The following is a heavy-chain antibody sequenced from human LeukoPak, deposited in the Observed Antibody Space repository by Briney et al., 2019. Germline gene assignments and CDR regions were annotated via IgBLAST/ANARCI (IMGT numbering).Heavy chain of an antibody. Sequence: PGGSLRLSCAASGFTFSSYAMSWVRQAPGKGLEWVSSISSSSSYIYYADSVKGRFTISRDNAKNSLYLQMNSLRAEDTAVYYCARDLMITFGGVIVAFDYWGQGTLVTVSS. V-gene: IGHV3-21*01. CDR2: ISSSSSYI. CDR3: ARDLMITFGGVIVAFDY. J-gene: IGHJ4*02. CDR1: GFTFSSYA. D-gene: IGHD3-16*02.